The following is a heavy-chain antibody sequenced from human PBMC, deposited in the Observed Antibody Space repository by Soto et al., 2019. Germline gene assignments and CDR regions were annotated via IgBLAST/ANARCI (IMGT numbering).Heavy chain of an antibody. V-gene: IGHV3-30*18. CDR1: GFTFSSYG. CDR3: AKDRKQWLVHHFDY. D-gene: IGHD6-19*01. Sequence: PGGSLRLSCAASGFTFSSYGMHWVRQAPGKGLEWVAVISYDGSNKYYADSVKGRFTISRDNSKNTLYLQMNSLRAEDTAVYYCAKDRKQWLVHHFDYWGQGTLVTVSS. CDR2: ISYDGSNK. J-gene: IGHJ4*02.